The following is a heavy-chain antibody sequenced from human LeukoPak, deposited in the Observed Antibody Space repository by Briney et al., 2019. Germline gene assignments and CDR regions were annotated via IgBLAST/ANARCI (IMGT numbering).Heavy chain of an antibody. CDR1: GASMSDYS. Sequence: SETLSLTCTVSGASMSDYSWSWIRQPPGKGLEWIGNIFYTGSTNYSPSLESRVTMSVETSKNQFSLKLTSVTAADTAVYYCARGTPIVYYYYYMDVWGKGTTVTVSS. V-gene: IGHV4-59*13. CDR3: ARGTPIVYYYYYMDV. D-gene: IGHD1-26*01. CDR2: IFYTGST. J-gene: IGHJ6*03.